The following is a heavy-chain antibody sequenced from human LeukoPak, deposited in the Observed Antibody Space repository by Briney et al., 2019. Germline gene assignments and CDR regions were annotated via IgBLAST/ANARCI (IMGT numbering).Heavy chain of an antibody. D-gene: IGHD3-16*02. J-gene: IGHJ4*02. Sequence: SETLSLTCAVYGGSFSGYYWSWIRQPPGKGLEWIGEINHSGSTNYNPSLKSRVTISVDTSKNQFSLKLSSVTAADTAVYYCARSDYDYVWASYRYTGRPPFDYWGQGTLVTVSS. CDR1: GGSFSGYY. V-gene: IGHV4-34*01. CDR2: INHSGST. CDR3: ARSDYDYVWASYRYTGRPPFDY.